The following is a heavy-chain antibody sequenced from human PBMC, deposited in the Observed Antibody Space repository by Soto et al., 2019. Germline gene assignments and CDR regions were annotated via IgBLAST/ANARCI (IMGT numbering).Heavy chain of an antibody. CDR3: SRHYCSGGSCYYYGMDV. V-gene: IGHV4-39*01. CDR1: RSSIRSSGHY. Sequence: SETLSLTCTVSRSSIRSSGHYWVWVRQPPGKGLEWIGTIHFSGDAYYNPSLKSRVTISVDTSKSQFSLKLNSVTAADTALYYCSRHYCSGGSCYYYGMDVWGQGTTVT. D-gene: IGHD2-15*01. CDR2: IHFSGDA. J-gene: IGHJ6*02.